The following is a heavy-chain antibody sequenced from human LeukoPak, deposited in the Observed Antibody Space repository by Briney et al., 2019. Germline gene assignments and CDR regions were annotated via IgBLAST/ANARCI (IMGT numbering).Heavy chain of an antibody. CDR3: ARKYYDILTGYYWFDY. J-gene: IGHJ4*02. V-gene: IGHV4-31*03. Sequence: SETLSLTCTVSGGSISSGGYYWSWIRRHPGKGLEWIGYINYSGSTYYNPSLKSRVTISVDTSKNQFSLKLSSVTAADTAVYYCARKYYDILTGYYWFDYWGQGTLVTVSS. CDR1: GGSISSGGYY. D-gene: IGHD3-9*01. CDR2: INYSGST.